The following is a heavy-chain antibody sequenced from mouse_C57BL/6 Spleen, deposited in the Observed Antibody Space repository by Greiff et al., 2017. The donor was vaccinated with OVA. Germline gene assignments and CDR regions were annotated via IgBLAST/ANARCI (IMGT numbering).Heavy chain of an antibody. Sequence: GGGLVQPKGSLKLSCAASGFTFNTYAMHWVRQAPGKGLEWVARLRRKSSSYETYFADSVKDRFTISRDDSQSMLYLQMNNLKTEDTAMDYGVKNYYSKSHAMDYWGQGTSVTVSS. J-gene: IGHJ4*01. D-gene: IGHD2-5*01. CDR1: GFTFNTYA. CDR2: LRRKSSSYET. CDR3: VKNYYSKSHAMDY. V-gene: IGHV10-3*01.